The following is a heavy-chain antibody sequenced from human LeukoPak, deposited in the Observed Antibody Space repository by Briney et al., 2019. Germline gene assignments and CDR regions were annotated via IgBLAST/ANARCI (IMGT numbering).Heavy chain of an antibody. D-gene: IGHD3-10*01. V-gene: IGHV3-48*04. CDR3: ARGGYYGSGKISYMDV. CDR1: GFTFSSYW. J-gene: IGHJ6*03. Sequence: GGSLRLSCAASGFTFSSYWMSWVRQAPGKGLEWVSYISSSGSTIYYADSVKGRFTISRDNAKNSLYLQMNSLRAEDTAVYYCARGGYYGSGKISYMDVWGKGTTVTISS. CDR2: ISSSGSTI.